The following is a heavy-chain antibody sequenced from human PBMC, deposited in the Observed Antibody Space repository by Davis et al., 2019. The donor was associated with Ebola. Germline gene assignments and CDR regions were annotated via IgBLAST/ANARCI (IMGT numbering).Heavy chain of an antibody. Sequence: PGGSLRLSCAASGFTFSDYWMSWVRQDPGKGLVWVSRIKTDGSSITYADSVKGRFTISRDNAKNTVYLKMNSLRAEDTAVYYCTRVGYGDSWRWFDSWGQGTLVTVSS. V-gene: IGHV3-74*03. D-gene: IGHD4-17*01. CDR2: IKTDGSSI. CDR3: TRVGYGDSWRWFDS. CDR1: GFTFSDYW. J-gene: IGHJ5*01.